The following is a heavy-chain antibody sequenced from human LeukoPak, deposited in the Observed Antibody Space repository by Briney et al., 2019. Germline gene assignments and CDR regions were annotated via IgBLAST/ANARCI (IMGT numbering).Heavy chain of an antibody. J-gene: IGHJ6*03. Sequence: SETLSLTCGVSGGSFSGYYWSWIRQPPGKGLEWIGYIYYSGSTNYNPSLKSRVTISVDTSKNQFSLKLSSVTAADTAVYFCARGHFDSGDHMYYGYHYYMDAWGKGTTVTISS. V-gene: IGHV4-59*01. D-gene: IGHD4-17*01. CDR2: IYYSGST. CDR3: ARGHFDSGDHMYYGYHYYMDA. CDR1: GGSFSGYY.